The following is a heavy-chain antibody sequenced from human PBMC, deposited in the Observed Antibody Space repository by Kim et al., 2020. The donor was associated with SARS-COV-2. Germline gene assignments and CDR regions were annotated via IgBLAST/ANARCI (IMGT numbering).Heavy chain of an antibody. Sequence: GGSQRLSCAASGFTFSSYDMHWVRQATGKGLEWVSAIGTAGDTYYPGSVKGRFTISRENAKNSLYLQMNSLRAGDTAVYYCARGYSSSWYWAFDIWGQGTMVTVSS. D-gene: IGHD6-13*01. CDR2: IGTAGDT. J-gene: IGHJ3*02. CDR1: GFTFSSYD. V-gene: IGHV3-13*01. CDR3: ARGYSSSWYWAFDI.